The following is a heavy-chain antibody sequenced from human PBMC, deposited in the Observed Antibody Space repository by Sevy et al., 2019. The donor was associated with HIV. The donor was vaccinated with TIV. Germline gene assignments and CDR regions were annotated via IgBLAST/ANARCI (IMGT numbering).Heavy chain of an antibody. J-gene: IGHJ4*02. CDR2: ISSTSSYI. CDR1: GFTFSSHS. Sequence: GGSLRLSCAASGFTFSSHSMNWVRQAPGKGLEWVASISSTSSYIYHADSVKGRFTVSRDNAKNSLFLQMNNLRVDDTAVYYCARGARVVGVALDFWGQGTLVTVSS. V-gene: IGHV3-21*01. D-gene: IGHD1-26*01. CDR3: ARGARVVGVALDF.